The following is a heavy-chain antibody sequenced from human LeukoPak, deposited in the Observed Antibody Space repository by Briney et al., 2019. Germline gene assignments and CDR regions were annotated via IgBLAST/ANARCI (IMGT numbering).Heavy chain of an antibody. V-gene: IGHV4-39*01. CDR3: ARPLDSGSYYY. D-gene: IGHD1-26*01. CDR1: GDSISSNTYY. J-gene: IGHJ4*02. CDR2: IDYSGRA. Sequence: SETLSLTCTVSGDSISSNTYYWGWIRQPPGKGLEWLGCIDYSGRASHKPSLKSRVTISVDASKNQFSLKLTSVTAADTAVYYCARPLDSGSYYYWGQGTLVTVSS.